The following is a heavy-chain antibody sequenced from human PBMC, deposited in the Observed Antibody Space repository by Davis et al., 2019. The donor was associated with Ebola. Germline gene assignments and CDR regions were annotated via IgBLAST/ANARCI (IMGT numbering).Heavy chain of an antibody. V-gene: IGHV3-23*01. CDR2: ISGSGGST. CDR3: ARATNCDF. Sequence: PGGSLRLSCAASGFTFSSYSMNWVRQAPGKGLEWVSAISGSGGSTYYADSVKGRFTISRDNSKTTLYLQMDSLRVEDTAVYYCARATNCDFWGQGTLVTVSS. J-gene: IGHJ4*02. CDR1: GFTFSSYS.